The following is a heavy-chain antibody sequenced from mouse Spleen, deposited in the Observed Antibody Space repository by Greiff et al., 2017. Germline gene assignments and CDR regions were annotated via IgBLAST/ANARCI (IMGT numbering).Heavy chain of an antibody. J-gene: IGHJ4*01. CDR2: INPGSGGT. CDR3: ARSGDGPGAMDY. D-gene: IGHD3-1*01. Sequence: VQLQQSGAELVRPGTSVKVSCKASGYAFTNYLIEWVKQRPGQGLEWIGVINPGSGGTNYNEKFKGKATLTADKSSSTAYMQLSSLTSEDSAVYFCARSGDGPGAMDYWGQGTSVTVSS. V-gene: IGHV1-54*01. CDR1: GYAFTNYL.